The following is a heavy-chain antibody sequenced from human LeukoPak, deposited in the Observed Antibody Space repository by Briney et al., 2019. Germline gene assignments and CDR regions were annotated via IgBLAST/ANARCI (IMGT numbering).Heavy chain of an antibody. CDR3: ARDGYYDYVWDLMGY. CDR2: IKQDGSEK. J-gene: IGHJ4*02. V-gene: IGHV3-7*03. CDR1: GFTFSSYW. Sequence: GGSLRLSCAASGFTFSSYWMSWVRQAPGKGLEWVANIKQDGSEKYYVDSVKGRFTISRDNAKNSLYLQMNSLRAEDTAVYYCARDGYYDYVWDLMGYWGQGTLVTVSS. D-gene: IGHD3-16*01.